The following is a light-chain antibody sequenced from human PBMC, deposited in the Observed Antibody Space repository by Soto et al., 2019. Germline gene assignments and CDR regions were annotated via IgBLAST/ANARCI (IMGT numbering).Light chain of an antibody. CDR1: SSDVGSHKL. CDR3: CSNAGGGTYV. CDR2: EAS. J-gene: IGLJ1*01. Sequence: QSVLTQPASVSGSPGQSITISCTGTSSDVGSHKLVSWYQQYPGKAPKLIIFEASKRPSGVSNRFSGSKSGSTASLTISGLQAEDEADYYCCSNAGGGTYVFGTGTKVTV. V-gene: IGLV2-23*01.